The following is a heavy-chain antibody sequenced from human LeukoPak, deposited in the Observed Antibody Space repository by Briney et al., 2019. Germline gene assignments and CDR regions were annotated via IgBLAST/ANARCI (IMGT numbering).Heavy chain of an antibody. CDR3: AGEHSGGYRFDY. D-gene: IGHD3-22*01. Sequence: SETLSFTCTISGDSFSTYYWSWIRQPPGKGLEWIGYIYYSGSTMYNPSLKSRVTISGDWSKKQFSLKLSSVTAADTAVYYCAGEHSGGYRFDYWGQGTLVTVSS. CDR2: IYYSGST. CDR1: GDSFSTYY. V-gene: IGHV4-59*01. J-gene: IGHJ4*02.